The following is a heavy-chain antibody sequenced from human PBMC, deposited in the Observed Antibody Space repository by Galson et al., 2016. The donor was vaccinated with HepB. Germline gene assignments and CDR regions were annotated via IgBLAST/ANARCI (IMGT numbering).Heavy chain of an antibody. D-gene: IGHD2-15*01. Sequence: SVKVSCKASGHSFTSYDINWVRQAAGQGLEWVGWMNPKSGYTGYTQKFQDRVTMTRNTSRSTAYMELSSLTSEDTAVYYCARTPCRGGTCYNSYFYYGMDVWGQGTTVTVSS. CDR3: ARTPCRGGTCYNSYFYYGMDV. V-gene: IGHV1-8*01. J-gene: IGHJ6*02. CDR2: MNPKSGYT. CDR1: GHSFTSYD.